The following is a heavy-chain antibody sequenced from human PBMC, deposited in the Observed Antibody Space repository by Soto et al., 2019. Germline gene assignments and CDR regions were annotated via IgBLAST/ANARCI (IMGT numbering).Heavy chain of an antibody. CDR2: IIPIVGTA. D-gene: IGHD1-26*01. Sequence: SVKVSWKASGGTFSSYAISWVRQAPGQGFEWMGGIIPIVGTANYAQKFQGRVTITAGXXXSXXXMXLXXRRXEGTAVYYCATEGAKTTWNFDFWGQGTKDTVSS. V-gene: IGHV1-69*06. CDR3: ATEGAKTTWNFDF. CDR1: GGTFSSYA. J-gene: IGHJ4*02.